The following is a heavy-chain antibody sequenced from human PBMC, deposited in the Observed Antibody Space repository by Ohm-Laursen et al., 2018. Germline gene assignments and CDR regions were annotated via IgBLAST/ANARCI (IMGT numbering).Heavy chain of an antibody. J-gene: IGHJ6*02. CDR3: AKDIGTDYYGSGINYYYYGMDV. CDR2: ISGSGGST. V-gene: IGHV3-23*01. Sequence: SLRLSCAASGLTFSSYAMNWVRQAPGKGLECVSTISGSGGSTYYADSVKGRFTISRDNSKNTLYLQINSLRAEDTAVYYCAKDIGTDYYGSGINYYYYGMDVWGQGTTVTVSS. CDR1: GLTFSSYA. D-gene: IGHD3-10*01.